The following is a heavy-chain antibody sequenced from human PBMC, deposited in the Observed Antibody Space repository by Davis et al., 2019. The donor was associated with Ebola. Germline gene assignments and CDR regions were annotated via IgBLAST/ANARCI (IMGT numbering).Heavy chain of an antibody. CDR2: IRSKANSYAT. CDR3: SVTVAAFDI. V-gene: IGHV3-73*01. D-gene: IGHD1-14*01. J-gene: IGHJ3*02. CDR1: GFTFSSYW. Sequence: GESLKISCAASGFTFSSYWMSWVRQASGKGLEWVGRIRSKANSYATAYAASVKGRFTISRDDSKNTAYLQMNSLKTEDTAVYYCSVTVAAFDIWGQGTMVTVSS.